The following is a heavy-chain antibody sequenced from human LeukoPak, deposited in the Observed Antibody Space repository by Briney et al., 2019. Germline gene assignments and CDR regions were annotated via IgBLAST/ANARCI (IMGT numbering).Heavy chain of an antibody. CDR2: ISSGGNT. V-gene: IGHV3-53*01. D-gene: IGHD5-12*01. CDR1: GFTVTSNY. J-gene: IGHJ4*02. Sequence: PGGSLRLSCAASGFTVTSNYMTWVRQAPGKGLEWVSVISSGGNTYYADSVKGRFTISRDNSKNTVYLQMDGLRAEDTAVYYCAREVRGSYFDYWGQGTLVTASS. CDR3: AREVRGSYFDY.